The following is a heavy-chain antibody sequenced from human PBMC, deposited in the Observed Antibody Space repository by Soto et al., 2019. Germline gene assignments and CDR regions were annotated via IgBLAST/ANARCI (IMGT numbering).Heavy chain of an antibody. Sequence: PSETLSLTCTVSGGSISSGGYYWSWIRQHPGKGLERIGYIYYSGSTYYNPSLKSRVTISVDTSKNQFSLKLNPVTAADTAVYYCAASCVGCGGFNYYGMDVWGQGTTVTVSS. CDR1: GGSISSGGYY. J-gene: IGHJ6*02. CDR2: IYYSGST. D-gene: IGHD2-21*01. V-gene: IGHV4-31*03. CDR3: AASCVGCGGFNYYGMDV.